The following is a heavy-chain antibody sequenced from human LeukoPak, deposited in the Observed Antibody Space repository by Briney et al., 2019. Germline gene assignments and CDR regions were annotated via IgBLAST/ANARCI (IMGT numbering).Heavy chain of an antibody. D-gene: IGHD6-19*01. Sequence: GGSLRLSCVASGFTFSSYEMTWVRQAPGKGLEWISYINANTRTIYYADSVNGRFTMSRDNAKKSLYLQMNSLRVEDTAVYYCARDDSGWAFDLWGQGTLVPVSS. J-gene: IGHJ5*02. CDR2: INANTRTI. V-gene: IGHV3-48*03. CDR1: GFTFSSYE. CDR3: ARDDSGWAFDL.